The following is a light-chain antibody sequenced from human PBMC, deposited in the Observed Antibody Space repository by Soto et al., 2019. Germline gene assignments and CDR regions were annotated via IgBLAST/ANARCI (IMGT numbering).Light chain of an antibody. Sequence: DIQLTQSPSFLPASVGDRVTITCRASQGISSYLAWYHKKPGKAPKLLIYAACTLQNGVPSRFRGSGSGTEFTLTISNLQPEDDATYYCQKLNSYPLTVGGGTKVEIK. CDR3: QKLNSYPLT. V-gene: IGKV1-9*01. CDR1: QGISSY. CDR2: AAC. J-gene: IGKJ4*01.